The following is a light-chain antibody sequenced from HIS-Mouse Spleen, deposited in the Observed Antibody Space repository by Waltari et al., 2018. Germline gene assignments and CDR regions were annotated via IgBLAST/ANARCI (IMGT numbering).Light chain of an antibody. Sequence: QSALTQPASVSGSPGQSITISCTGTSSDVGRYNLVSWYQQHPGQAPKLLIYAGSKRPSGVSNRFSGSKSGNTAYLTISGLQAEDEADYYCCSYAGSSTWVFGGGTKLTVL. CDR3: CSYAGSSTWV. CDR1: SSDVGRYNL. J-gene: IGLJ3*02. V-gene: IGLV2-23*01. CDR2: AGS.